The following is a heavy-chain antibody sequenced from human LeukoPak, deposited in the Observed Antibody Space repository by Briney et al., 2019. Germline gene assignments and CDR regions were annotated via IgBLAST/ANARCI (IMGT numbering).Heavy chain of an antibody. D-gene: IGHD3-16*02. CDR1: GLTFSNHA. V-gene: IGHV3-30*04. Sequence: GGSLRLSCVGSGLTFSNHAWHWVRQVPGKGLEWVAVILYDGRSKYYADSVKGRFTISRDNSKNTLYLQMNSLRAEDTAVYYCAKSSIMITFGGVIVTPGYWGQGTLVTVSS. CDR2: ILYDGRSK. CDR3: AKSSIMITFGGVIVTPGY. J-gene: IGHJ4*02.